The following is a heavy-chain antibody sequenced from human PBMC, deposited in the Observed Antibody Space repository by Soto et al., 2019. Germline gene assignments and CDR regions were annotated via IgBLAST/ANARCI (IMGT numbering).Heavy chain of an antibody. CDR1: GGTFSSYA. CDR3: ARDRYKEYVGGMVGMDV. D-gene: IGHD3-16*01. V-gene: IGHV1-69*01. J-gene: IGHJ6*02. CDR2: IIPILGTA. Sequence: QVQLVQSGAEVKKPGSSVKVSCKASGGTFSSYAISWVRQAAGQGLEWMGGIIPILGTANYAQKFQGRVTSTADEATSTAELELSSRGSEDTAGDYCARDRYKEYVGGMVGMDVRGQGTTVTV.